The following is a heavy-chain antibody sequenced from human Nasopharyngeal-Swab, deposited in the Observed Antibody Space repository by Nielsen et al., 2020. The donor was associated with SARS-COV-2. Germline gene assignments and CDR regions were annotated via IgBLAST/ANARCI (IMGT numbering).Heavy chain of an antibody. D-gene: IGHD2-21*02. CDR3: ARDLDLYCGGDCSPWGGLDY. V-gene: IGHV3-30-3*01. CDR2: ISYDGSNK. J-gene: IGHJ4*02. Sequence: GESLKISCAASGFTFSSYAMHWVRQAPGKGLEWVAVISYDGSNKYYADSVKGRFTISRDNSKNTLYLQMNSLRAEDTAVYYCARDLDLYCGGDCSPWGGLDYWGQGTLVTVSS. CDR1: GFTFSSYA.